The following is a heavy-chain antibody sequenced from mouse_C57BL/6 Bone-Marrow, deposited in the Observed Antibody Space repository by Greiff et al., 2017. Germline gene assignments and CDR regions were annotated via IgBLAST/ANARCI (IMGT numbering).Heavy chain of an antibody. CDR2: IHPSDSDT. J-gene: IGHJ3*01. Sequence: AQLQQPGAELVKPGASVKVSCKASGYTFTSYWMHWVKQRPGQGLEWIGRIHPSDSDTNYNQKFKGKATLTVDKSSSTAYMQLSSLTSEDSAVYYCAIRPFYDYEGAYWGQGTLVTVSA. V-gene: IGHV1-74*01. D-gene: IGHD2-4*01. CDR3: AIRPFYDYEGAY. CDR1: GYTFTSYW.